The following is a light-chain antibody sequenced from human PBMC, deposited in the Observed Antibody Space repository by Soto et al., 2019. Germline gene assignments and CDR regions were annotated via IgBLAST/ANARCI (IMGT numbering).Light chain of an antibody. CDR3: SSCTGSSTHVT. CDR2: DVT. CDR1: SNDIGGYKY. J-gene: IGLJ2*01. Sequence: QSALTQPASVSGSPGQSITISCTGTSNDIGGYKYVSWYQQHPGKAPKLMIYDVTARPSGVSNRFSGSKSGNTASLTISGLQPEDEADYYSSSCTGSSTHVTFGGGTKLTVL. V-gene: IGLV2-14*03.